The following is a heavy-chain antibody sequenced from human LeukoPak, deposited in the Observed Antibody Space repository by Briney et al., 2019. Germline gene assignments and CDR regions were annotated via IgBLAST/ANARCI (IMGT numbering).Heavy chain of an antibody. CDR1: GGSFSGYY. D-gene: IGHD6-6*01. CDR2: INHSGST. CDR3: ARGGIIAARPGRAFDI. V-gene: IGHV4-34*01. J-gene: IGHJ3*02. Sequence: PSETLSLTCAVYGGSFSGYYWSWLRQPPGKGLEWLGEINHSGSTNYNPSLKSRVTISVDTSKNQFSLKLSSVTAADTAVYYCARGGIIAARPGRAFDIWGQGTMVTVSS.